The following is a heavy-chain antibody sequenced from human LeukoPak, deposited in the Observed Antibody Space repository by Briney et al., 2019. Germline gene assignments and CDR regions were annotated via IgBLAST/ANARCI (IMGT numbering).Heavy chain of an antibody. CDR1: GFTFSSYW. J-gene: IGHJ4*02. CDR2: IKQDGSEK. V-gene: IGHV3-7*01. Sequence: GGSLRLSCAASGFTFSSYWMSWVRQAPGKGLEWVANIKQDGSEKYYVDSVKGRFTISRDNAKNSLYLQMNSLRAEDTAVYYCASDVDIVATMGYWGQGTLVTVPS. D-gene: IGHD5-12*01. CDR3: ASDVDIVATMGY.